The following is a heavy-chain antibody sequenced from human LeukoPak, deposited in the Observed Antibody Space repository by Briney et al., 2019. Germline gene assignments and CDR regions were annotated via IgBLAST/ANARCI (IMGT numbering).Heavy chain of an antibody. CDR2: ISGSGGST. CDR1: GFRLPSYA. J-gene: IGHJ5*02. V-gene: IGHV3-23*01. CDR3: AKEEYSASGGGSWFDP. D-gene: IGHD5-12*01. Sequence: GGSLRLSCAASGFRLPSYAMSWVRQAPGKGLEWVSSISGSGGSTYYADSEKGRFTISRDNSKNTLYLQMNSLRAEDAAVYYCAKEEYSASGGGSWFDPWGQGTPVTVSS.